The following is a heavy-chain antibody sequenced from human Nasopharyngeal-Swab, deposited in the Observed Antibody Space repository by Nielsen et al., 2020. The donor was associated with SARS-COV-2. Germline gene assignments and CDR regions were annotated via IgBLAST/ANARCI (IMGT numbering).Heavy chain of an antibody. CDR2: IYYSGST. D-gene: IGHD3-10*02. J-gene: IGHJ3*02. CDR1: GCPISSYY. V-gene: IGHV4-59*08. CDR3: ARQDYVRAFDI. Sequence: SETLSLTCTASGCPISSYYWSWIRQPPGKGLEWIGYIYYSGSTNYNPSLKSRVTISVDTSKNQFSLKLSSVTAADTAVYYCARQDYVRAFDIWGQGTMVTVSS.